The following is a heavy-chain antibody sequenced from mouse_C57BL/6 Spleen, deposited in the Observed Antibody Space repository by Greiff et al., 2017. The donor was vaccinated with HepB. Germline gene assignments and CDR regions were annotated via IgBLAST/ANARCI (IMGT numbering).Heavy chain of an antibody. CDR3: ASSIYYDYDGHAMDY. V-gene: IGHV5-6*01. CDR2: ISSGGSYT. Sequence: EVMLVESGGDLVKPGGSLKLSCAASGFTFSSYGMSWVRQTPDKRLEWVATISSGGSYTYYPDSVKGRFTISRDNAKNTLYLQMSSLKSEDTAMYYCASSIYYDYDGHAMDYWGQGTSVTVSS. J-gene: IGHJ4*01. D-gene: IGHD2-4*01. CDR1: GFTFSSYG.